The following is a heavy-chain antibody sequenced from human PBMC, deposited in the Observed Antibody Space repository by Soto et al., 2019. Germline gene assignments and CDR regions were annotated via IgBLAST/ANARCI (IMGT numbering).Heavy chain of an antibody. CDR1: GGTFSSYA. V-gene: IGHV1-69*13. D-gene: IGHD1-1*01. CDR2: IIPIFGTA. CDR3: ASSKLVRDVLDHLAY. J-gene: IGHJ4*02. Sequence: SVKVSCKASGGTFSSYAISCVRPAPGQGLEWMGGIIPIFGTANYAQKFQGRVTITADESTSTAYMELSRLRSEDTAVYYCASSKLVRDVLDHLAYWGQRTSVSVSS.